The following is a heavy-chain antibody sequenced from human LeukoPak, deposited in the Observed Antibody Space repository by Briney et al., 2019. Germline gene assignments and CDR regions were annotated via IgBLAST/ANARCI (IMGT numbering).Heavy chain of an antibody. Sequence: SETLSLTCTVSGGSISSSSYYWGWIRQPPGKGLEWIGSIYYSGSTYYNPSLKSRVTISVDTSKNQFSLKLSSVTAADTAVYYCARLTYYYDSSGLRGFDPWGQGTLVTVSS. D-gene: IGHD3-22*01. V-gene: IGHV4-39*07. J-gene: IGHJ5*02. CDR3: ARLTYYYDSSGLRGFDP. CDR2: IYYSGST. CDR1: GGSISSSSYY.